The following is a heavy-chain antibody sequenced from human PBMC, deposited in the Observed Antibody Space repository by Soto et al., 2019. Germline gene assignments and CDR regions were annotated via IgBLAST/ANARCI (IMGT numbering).Heavy chain of an antibody. D-gene: IGHD4-17*01. V-gene: IGHV4-31*03. Sequence: QVQLQESGPGLVKPSQTLSLTCTVSGGSISSGGYYWSWIRQHPGKGLEWIGYIYYSGSTYYNPSLKRRVTMSVDTSKNQFSLKLSSVTAADTAVYYCARDGYGDPNWFDPWGQGTLVTVSS. J-gene: IGHJ5*02. CDR3: ARDGYGDPNWFDP. CDR1: GGSISSGGYY. CDR2: IYYSGST.